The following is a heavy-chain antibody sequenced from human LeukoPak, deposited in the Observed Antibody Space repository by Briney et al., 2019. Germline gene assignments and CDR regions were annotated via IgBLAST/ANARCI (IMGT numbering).Heavy chain of an antibody. J-gene: IGHJ4*02. CDR2: INHSGRT. CDR1: GGSFSGYY. Sequence: SETLSLTCAVYGGSFSGYYWSWVRQPPGKGLEWIGEINHSGRTNYNPSPKSRVTISVDTSKNQFSLKLSSVTAADTAVYYCARGLTLGGDDYWGQGTLVTVSS. CDR3: ARGLTLGGDDY. D-gene: IGHD3-16*01. V-gene: IGHV4-34*01.